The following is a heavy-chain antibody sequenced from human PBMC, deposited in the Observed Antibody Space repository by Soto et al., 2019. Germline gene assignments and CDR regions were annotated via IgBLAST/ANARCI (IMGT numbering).Heavy chain of an antibody. D-gene: IGHD3-22*01. CDR2: IYHSGST. V-gene: IGHV4-4*02. CDR1: GGSISSNNW. J-gene: IGHJ4*02. CDR3: AREYYYDNSGYFVC. Sequence: PSETLSLTCAVSGGSISSNNWWGWVRQPPGKGLEWIGEIYHSGSTNYNPSLKSRVTISVDKSKKQFSLKLSSVTAADTAVYYCAREYYYDNSGYFVCWGQGPLVTVSS.